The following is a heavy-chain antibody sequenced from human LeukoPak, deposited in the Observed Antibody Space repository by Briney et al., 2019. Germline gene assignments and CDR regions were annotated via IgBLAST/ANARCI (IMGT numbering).Heavy chain of an antibody. Sequence: ASVKVSCKASGYTFTSYGISWVRQAPGQGIEWLGWISAYNGNTNYAQKLQGRVTMTTDTSTSTAYMELRSLRSDDTAVYYCAREVPPRHAFDIWGQGTMVTVSS. V-gene: IGHV1-18*01. CDR1: GYTFTSYG. J-gene: IGHJ3*02. CDR3: AREVPPRHAFDI. CDR2: ISAYNGNT.